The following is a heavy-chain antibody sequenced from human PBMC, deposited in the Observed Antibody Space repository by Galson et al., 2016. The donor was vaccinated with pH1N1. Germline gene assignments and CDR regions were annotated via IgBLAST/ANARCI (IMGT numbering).Heavy chain of an antibody. CDR2: IYLGGSLI. J-gene: IGHJ3*02. CDR1: GSRFPSSW. Sequence: QSGAEVKKPGESLKISCKGSGSRFPSSWIGWVRRMPGKGLEWMGIIYLGGSLIRYRPSFQGQVTISADKSVNIVYLEWVSLKASDTAMYYCARQNDYGDYRGDAFDIWGQGTMVTVSP. CDR3: ARQNDYGDYRGDAFDI. D-gene: IGHD4-17*01. V-gene: IGHV5-51*01.